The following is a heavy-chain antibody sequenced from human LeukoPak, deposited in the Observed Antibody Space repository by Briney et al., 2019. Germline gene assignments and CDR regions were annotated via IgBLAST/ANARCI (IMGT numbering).Heavy chain of an antibody. V-gene: IGHV3-21*01. CDR1: GFTFSSYS. J-gene: IGHJ4*02. Sequence: PGGSLRLSCAASGFTFSSYSMNWVRQAPGKGLEWVSSISSSSSYIYYADSVKGRFTISRDNAKNSLYLQMNSLRAEDTAVYYCARGTGSDYYGSGSQDYWGQGTLVTVSS. CDR3: ARGTGSDYYGSGSQDY. CDR2: ISSSSSYI. D-gene: IGHD3-10*01.